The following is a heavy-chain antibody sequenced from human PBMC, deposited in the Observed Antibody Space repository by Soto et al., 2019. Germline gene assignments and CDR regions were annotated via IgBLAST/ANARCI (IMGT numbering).Heavy chain of an antibody. J-gene: IGHJ6*02. CDR3: ARDLYYDXSGYQREEDYYYYGMDV. V-gene: IGHV3-21*01. Sequence: LRLSCAASGYTFSSYSMNWVRQAPGKGLEWVSSISSSSSYIYYADSVKGRFTISRANAKNSLYLQMNSLRAEDTAVYYCARDLYYDXSGYQREEDYYYYGMDVWGQGTTVTVSS. CDR2: ISSSSSYI. CDR1: GYTFSSYS. D-gene: IGHD3-22*01.